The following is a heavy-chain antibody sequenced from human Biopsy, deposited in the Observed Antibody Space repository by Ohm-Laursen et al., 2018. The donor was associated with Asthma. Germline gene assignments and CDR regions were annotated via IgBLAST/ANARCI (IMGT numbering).Heavy chain of an antibody. V-gene: IGHV1-18*04. CDR2: ISACNGNT. D-gene: IGHD4-11*01. Sequence: ASVKVSCKASGYTFTNYAICWVRQAPGQGLEWMGWISACNGNTNYAQKFQGRLTLTTDASTSTAHMELRSLRSDDTAVYYCARWTTPINGFDPWGQGTLVTVSS. CDR1: GYTFTNYA. CDR3: ARWTTPINGFDP. J-gene: IGHJ5*02.